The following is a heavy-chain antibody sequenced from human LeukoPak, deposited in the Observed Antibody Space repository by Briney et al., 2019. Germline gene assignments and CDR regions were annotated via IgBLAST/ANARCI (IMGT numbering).Heavy chain of an antibody. D-gene: IGHD2-21*02. Sequence: ASVKVSCKASGYTFTSYYMHWVRQAPGQGLEWMGIINPSGGSTSYAQKFQGRVTMTRDTSTSTVYMELSSLRSEDTAVYYCARGGGPIVVVTAAQNYGMDVWGQGTTVTVSS. CDR2: INPSGGST. CDR3: ARGGGPIVVVTAAQNYGMDV. V-gene: IGHV1-46*01. J-gene: IGHJ6*02. CDR1: GYTFTSYY.